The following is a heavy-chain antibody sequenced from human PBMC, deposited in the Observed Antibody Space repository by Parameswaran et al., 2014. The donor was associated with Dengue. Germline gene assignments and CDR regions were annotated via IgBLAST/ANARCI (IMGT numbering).Heavy chain of an antibody. Sequence: WIRQPPGKGLEWIGEINHSGSTNYNPSLKSRVTISVDTSKNQFSLKLSSVTAADTAVYYCARHVLVGATVYYYYGMDVWGQGTTVTVSS. V-gene: IGHV4-34*01. J-gene: IGHJ6*02. CDR2: INHSGST. D-gene: IGHD1-26*01. CDR3: ARHVLVGATVYYYYGMDV.